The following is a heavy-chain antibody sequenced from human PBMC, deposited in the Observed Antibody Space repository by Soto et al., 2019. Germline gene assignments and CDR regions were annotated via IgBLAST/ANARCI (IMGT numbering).Heavy chain of an antibody. CDR2: ISAYNGDT. CDR3: GRDRGVAPPVAGNTHYYYCTDV. J-gene: IGHJ6*03. V-gene: IGHV1-18*01. Sequence: QDQLVQSGGEVKKPGASVKVSCKASGYSFTNYGITWVRQAPGQGVAWMGWISAYNGDTNYAQKLQGRVTMTTDASTSTAYLELRSLRSDDTAVYYCGRDRGVAPPVAGNTHYYYCTDVWGKGTTVTVSS. D-gene: IGHD6-19*01. CDR1: GYSFTNYG.